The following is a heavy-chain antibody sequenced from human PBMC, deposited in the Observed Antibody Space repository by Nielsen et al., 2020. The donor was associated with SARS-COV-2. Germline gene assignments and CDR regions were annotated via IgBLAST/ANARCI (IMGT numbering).Heavy chain of an antibody. CDR3: ARPGSGSYSGWFDP. CDR1: GFTFSSYA. V-gene: IGHV3-30-3*01. CDR2: ISYDGSNK. J-gene: IGHJ5*02. Sequence: GESLKISCAASGFTFSSYAMHWVRQAPGKGLEWVAVISYDGSNKYYADSVKGRFTISRDNSKSTLYLQMNSLRAEDTAVYYCARPGSGSYSGWFDPWGQGTLVTVSS. D-gene: IGHD1-26*01.